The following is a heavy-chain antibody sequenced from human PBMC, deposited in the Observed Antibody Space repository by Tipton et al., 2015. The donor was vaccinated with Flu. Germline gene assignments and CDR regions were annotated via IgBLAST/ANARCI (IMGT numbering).Heavy chain of an antibody. J-gene: IGHJ4*02. CDR1: GYSFTSYW. V-gene: IGHV5-51*01. Sequence: QLVQSGAEVKKAGEPLRISCRGSGYSFTSYWIGWVRQMPGKGLEWMGIIYPGDSDSRYSPSFQGQVTISADKSISTAYLQWNSLKASDTAMYYCVRQGLQYDLATGYSSPFFDYWGQGTLVTVSS. CDR3: VRQGLQYDLATGYSSPFFDY. CDR2: IYPGDSDS. D-gene: IGHD3-9*01.